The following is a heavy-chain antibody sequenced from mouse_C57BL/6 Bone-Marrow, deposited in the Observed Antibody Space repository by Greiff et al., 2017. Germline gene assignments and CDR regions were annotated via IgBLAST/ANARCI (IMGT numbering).Heavy chain of an antibody. V-gene: IGHV2-6-1*01. CDR2: IWSDGST. Sequence: QVQLKESGPGLVAPSQSLSITCTVSGFSLTSYGVHWVRQPPGKGLEWLVVIWSDGSTTYNSALKSRLSISNDNSKSHVVLKMNSLQTDDTAMYYWARHGVRLRHYDAMDYWGQGTSVTVSS. D-gene: IGHD2-4*01. J-gene: IGHJ4*01. CDR3: ARHGVRLRHYDAMDY. CDR1: GFSLTSYG.